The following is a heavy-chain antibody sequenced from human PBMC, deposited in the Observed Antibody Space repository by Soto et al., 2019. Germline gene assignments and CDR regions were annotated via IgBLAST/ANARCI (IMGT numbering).Heavy chain of an antibody. CDR3: ARDLRKYSSSSEDGPFDY. J-gene: IGHJ4*02. CDR2: INPNSGGT. Sequence: ASVKVSCKASGYTFTGYYMHWVRQAPGQGLEWMGWINPNSGGTNYAQKFQGWVTMTRDTSISTAYMELSRLRSDDTAVYYCARDLRKYSSSSEDGPFDYWGQGTLVTVSS. V-gene: IGHV1-2*04. D-gene: IGHD6-6*01. CDR1: GYTFTGYY.